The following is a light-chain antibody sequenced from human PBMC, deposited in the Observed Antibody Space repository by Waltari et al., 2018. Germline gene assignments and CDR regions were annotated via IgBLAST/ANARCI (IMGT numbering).Light chain of an antibody. J-gene: IGLJ2*01. Sequence: SYVLTQPPSVSVAPGKAATITCGGTNIGSKSVHWYQQKPGQAPVLVIKYDTDRPSGIPERISGSNSGNTATLTISRVEAGDEADYYCHVWDSSSGQQEFGGGTKLTVL. CDR1: NIGSKS. V-gene: IGLV3-21*04. CDR2: YDT. CDR3: HVWDSSSGQQE.